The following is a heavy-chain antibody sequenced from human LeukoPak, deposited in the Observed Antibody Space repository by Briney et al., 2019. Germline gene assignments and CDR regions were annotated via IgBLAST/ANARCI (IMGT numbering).Heavy chain of an antibody. J-gene: IGHJ4*02. CDR2: ISSSSSYI. Sequence: GGSLRLSCAASGFTFSSYSMNWVRQAPGKGLEWVSSISSSSSYIYYADSVKGRFTISRDNAKNSLYLQMNSLRAEDTAVYYCARDIPKRRFGELFLSTPGYWGQGTLVTVSS. CDR1: GFTFSSYS. CDR3: ARDIPKRRFGELFLSTPGY. V-gene: IGHV3-21*01. D-gene: IGHD3-10*01.